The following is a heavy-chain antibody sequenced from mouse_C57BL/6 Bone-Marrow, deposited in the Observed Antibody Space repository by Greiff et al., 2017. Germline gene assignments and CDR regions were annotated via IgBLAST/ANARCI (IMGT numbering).Heavy chain of an antibody. J-gene: IGHJ3*01. D-gene: IGHD1-1*01. V-gene: IGHV5-16*01. CDR3: ARGPYYYGSTWFAY. CDR2: INYDGSST. Sequence: EVQLVESEGGLVQPGSSMKLSCTASGFTFSDYYMAWVRQVPEKGLEWVANINYDGSSTYYLDSLKSRFIISRDNAKNILYRQMSSLKSEDTATYYCARGPYYYGSTWFAYWGQGTLVTVSA. CDR1: GFTFSDYY.